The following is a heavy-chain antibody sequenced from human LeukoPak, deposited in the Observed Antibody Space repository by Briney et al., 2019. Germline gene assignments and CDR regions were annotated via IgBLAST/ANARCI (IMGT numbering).Heavy chain of an antibody. V-gene: IGHV3-23*01. CDR2: SASGDGI. J-gene: IGHJ4*02. Sequence: GGSLRVSCAASGFTFSSHAMSWVRQAPGKGLEWVSASASGDGIYYTDSVKGRFTMSRDNSKDTLYLQMNSLRAGDTAVYYCAKTPGGAAGNRVFDHWGQGALVTVSS. CDR3: AKTPGGAAGNRVFDH. D-gene: IGHD6-13*01. CDR1: GFTFSSHA.